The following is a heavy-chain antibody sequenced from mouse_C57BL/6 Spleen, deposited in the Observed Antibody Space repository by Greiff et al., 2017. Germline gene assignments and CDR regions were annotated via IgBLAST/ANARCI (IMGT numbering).Heavy chain of an antibody. CDR1: GYTFTSYW. J-gene: IGHJ2*01. D-gene: IGHD3-2*02. V-gene: IGHV1-69*01. CDR3: ARQLRPRGYFDY. CDR2: IDPSDSYT. Sequence: QVQLQQPGAELVMPGASVKLSCKASGYTFTSYWMHWVKQRPGQGLEWIGEIDPSDSYTNYNQKFKGKSTLTVDKSSSTAYMQLSSLTSEDSAVYYCARQLRPRGYFDYWSQGTTLTVSS.